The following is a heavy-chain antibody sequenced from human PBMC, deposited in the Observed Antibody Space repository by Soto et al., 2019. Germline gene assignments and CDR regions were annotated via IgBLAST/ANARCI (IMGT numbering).Heavy chain of an antibody. CDR1: GGSVSSGSYY. Sequence: QVQLQESGPGLVKPSETLSLTCTVSGGSVSSGSYYGRWIRQPPGKGLEWIGYIYYRGSTNYNPSLKSRVTISVDTSKNQCSLKLSSVNAADTAVYYGSRGVYSGSLLFDYWGQGTLVTVSS. D-gene: IGHD1-26*01. CDR3: SRGVYSGSLLFDY. V-gene: IGHV4-61*01. CDR2: IYYRGST. J-gene: IGHJ4*02.